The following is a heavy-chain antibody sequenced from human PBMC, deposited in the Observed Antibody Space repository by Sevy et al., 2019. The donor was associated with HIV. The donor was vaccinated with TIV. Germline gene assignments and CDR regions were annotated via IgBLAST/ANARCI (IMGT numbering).Heavy chain of an antibody. CDR1: GFTFRTYA. D-gene: IGHD3-22*01. J-gene: IGHJ6*02. Sequence: GGSLRLSCAASGFTFRTYAMSWVRQAPGKGLEWVSDISGSGGDTYYADSVKGRFTISRDNSKNTLYLQMSSLRAEDTALYYDAKDAYYYDGSGYSMSQWYYGMDVWGQGTTVTVSS. CDR3: AKDAYYYDGSGYSMSQWYYGMDV. V-gene: IGHV3-23*01. CDR2: ISGSGGDT.